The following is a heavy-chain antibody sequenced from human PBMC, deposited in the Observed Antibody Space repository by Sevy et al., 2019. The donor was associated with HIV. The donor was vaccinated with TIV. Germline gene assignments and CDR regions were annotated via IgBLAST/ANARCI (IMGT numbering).Heavy chain of an antibody. CDR3: ARVGQDFDSSGYLDY. CDR2: ISTYNGNT. Sequence: ASVKVSCKASGYTLSSHGISWVRQAPGQGLEWMGWISTYNGNTNYAQKLQGRVTMTTDTSTNIAYMELRSLRADDTAVYFCARVGQDFDSSGYLDYWGQGTQVTVSS. V-gene: IGHV1-18*01. J-gene: IGHJ4*02. CDR1: GYTLSSHG. D-gene: IGHD3-22*01.